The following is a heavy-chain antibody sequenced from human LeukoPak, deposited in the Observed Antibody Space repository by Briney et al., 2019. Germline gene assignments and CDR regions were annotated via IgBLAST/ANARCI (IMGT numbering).Heavy chain of an antibody. V-gene: IGHV3-48*01. J-gene: IGHJ3*02. Sequence: GGSLRLSCAASGFTFSSYRMNWVRQAPGKGLEWVSYISSSSRTIYYADSVKGRFTISRDNSKNTLYLQMNSLRAEDTAVYYCAKDLAADDAFDIWGRGTMVTVSS. CDR3: AKDLAADDAFDI. CDR1: GFTFSSYR. D-gene: IGHD2-15*01. CDR2: ISSSSRTI.